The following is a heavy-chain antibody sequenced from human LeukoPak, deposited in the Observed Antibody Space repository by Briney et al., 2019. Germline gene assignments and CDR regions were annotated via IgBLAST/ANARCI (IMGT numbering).Heavy chain of an antibody. Sequence: PSETLSLTCTVSGGSISSGDYYWSWIRQPPGKGLEWIGYIYYSGSTYYNPSLKSRVTISVDTSKIQFSLKLSSVPAADAAAYYCASEPSSTKGDYWGQGTLVTVSS. V-gene: IGHV4-30-4*08. CDR3: ASEPSSTKGDY. J-gene: IGHJ4*02. CDR1: GGSISSGDYY. D-gene: IGHD2-2*01. CDR2: IYYSGST.